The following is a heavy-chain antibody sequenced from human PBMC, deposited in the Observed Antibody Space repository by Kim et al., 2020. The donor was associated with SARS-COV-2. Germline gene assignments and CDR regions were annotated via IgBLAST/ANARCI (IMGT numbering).Heavy chain of an antibody. Sequence: GGSLRLSCAASGFTFSSYWMSWVRQAPGKGLEWVANIKQDGSEKYYVDSVKGRFTISRDNAKNSLYLQMNSLRAEDTAVYYCATDHYDILTGQGDNWFDPWCEGAHVSVSS. J-gene: IGHJ5*02. D-gene: IGHD3-9*01. CDR1: GFTFSSYW. V-gene: IGHV3-7*01. CDR2: IKQDGSEK. CDR3: ATDHYDILTGQGDNWFDP.